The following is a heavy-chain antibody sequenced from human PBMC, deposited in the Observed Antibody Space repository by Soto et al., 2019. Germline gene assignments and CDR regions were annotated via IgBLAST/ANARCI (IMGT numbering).Heavy chain of an antibody. Sequence: PSETLSLTCTVSGGSVSSGTYYWSWIRQPPGKGLEWIGYIYNSGSTNYNPSLKIRVTISVDTSKNQFSLKLSSVTAADSAVYYCARVTVTSSYGMDVWGQGTTVTVSS. V-gene: IGHV4-61*01. CDR3: ARVTVTSSYGMDV. D-gene: IGHD4-17*01. J-gene: IGHJ6*02. CDR1: GGSVSSGTYY. CDR2: IYNSGST.